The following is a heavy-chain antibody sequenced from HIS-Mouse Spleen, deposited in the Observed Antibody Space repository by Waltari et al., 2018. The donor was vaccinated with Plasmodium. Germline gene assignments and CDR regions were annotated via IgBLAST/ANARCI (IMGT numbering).Heavy chain of an antibody. V-gene: IGHV1-2*02. CDR3: ARDLRKEWELLDDAFDI. CDR1: GYTFTGYY. J-gene: IGHJ3*02. CDR2: INPNSGGT. D-gene: IGHD1-26*01. Sequence: QVQLVQSGAEVKKPGASVKVSCKASGYTFTGYYMHWVRQAPGQGLEWMGWINPNSGGTNYAQKVQGRVTMTRDTAISTAYMELSRLRSDDTAVYYCARDLRKEWELLDDAFDIWGQGTMVTVSS.